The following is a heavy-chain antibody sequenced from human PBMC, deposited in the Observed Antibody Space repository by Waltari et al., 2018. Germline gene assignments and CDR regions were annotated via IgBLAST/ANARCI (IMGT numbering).Heavy chain of an antibody. CDR2: VNHSGST. V-gene: IGHV4-34*01. Sequence: QVQLQQWGAGLLQPSETLSLTCAVYGGSFSGYYWSWIRQPPGKGLAGIGGVNHSGSTNYNPSLKSRVTISVDTSKNQFSLKLSSVTAADTAVYYCARGPRITIFGVVIIPGLGDDAPYYFDYWGQGTLVTVSS. J-gene: IGHJ4*02. CDR1: GGSFSGYY. CDR3: ARGPRITIFGVVIIPGLGDDAPYYFDY. D-gene: IGHD3-3*01.